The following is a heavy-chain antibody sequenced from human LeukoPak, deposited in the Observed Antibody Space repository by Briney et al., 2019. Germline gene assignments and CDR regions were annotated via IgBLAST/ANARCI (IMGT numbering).Heavy chain of an antibody. CDR1: GFTFSNYW. CDR3: ARGSMHIYHLYTDY. D-gene: IGHD3-16*02. Sequence: GGSLRLSCAASGFTFSNYWVSWFRQAPGQGLEWVASIKQDGSERYYVDSVKGRFTISRDNAKNSLFLQLSSLRVEDTAVCYCARGSMHIYHLYTDYRGQGTLVTVSS. CDR2: IKQDGSER. V-gene: IGHV3-7*01. J-gene: IGHJ4*02.